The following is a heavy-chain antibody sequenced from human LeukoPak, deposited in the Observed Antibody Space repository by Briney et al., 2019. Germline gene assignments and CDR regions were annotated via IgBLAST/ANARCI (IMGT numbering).Heavy chain of an antibody. CDR3: ARVVVPGWFDP. CDR1: SGSINTSNYY. CDR2: IFYRGGT. D-gene: IGHD2-15*01. Sequence: SETLSLTCTVSSGSINTSNYYWGWIRQPPGKGLEWIGNIFYRGGTYYSPSLKSRVTISLDTSRNQFSLNLNSVTAADTAVYYCARVVVPGWFDPWGQGTLVTVSS. J-gene: IGHJ5*02. V-gene: IGHV4-39*07.